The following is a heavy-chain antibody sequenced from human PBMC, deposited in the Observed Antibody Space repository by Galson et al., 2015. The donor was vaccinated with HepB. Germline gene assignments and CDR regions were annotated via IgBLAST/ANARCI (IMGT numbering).Heavy chain of an antibody. CDR2: IDKGDST. Sequence: SLRLSCEASGFALSANYMSWVRQAPGQGLEWVSVIDKGDSTYYADSVKGRFTISRDKSKNTLYLQMNSLRAEDTAVYYCARDQGEIYVNYYYYAGMDVWGQGTTGTVS. CDR3: ARDQGEIYVNYYYYAGMDV. CDR1: GFALSANY. J-gene: IGHJ6*02. V-gene: IGHV3-66*02. D-gene: IGHD3-10*01.